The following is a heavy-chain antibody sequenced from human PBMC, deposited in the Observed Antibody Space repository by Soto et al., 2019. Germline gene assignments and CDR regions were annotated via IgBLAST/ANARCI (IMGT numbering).Heavy chain of an antibody. CDR1: GGSVSSSSYY. CDR2: IYYSGST. D-gene: IGHD3-3*01. J-gene: IGHJ1*01. Sequence: SETLSLTCTVSGGSVSSSSYYWGWIRQPPGKGLEWIGSIYYSGSTYYKPSLKSRVTISVDTSKNQFSLKLSSVTAADTAVYYCARHSTPAYYDFWSGYLEYFQHWGQGTLVTAPQ. CDR3: ARHSTPAYYDFWSGYLEYFQH. V-gene: IGHV4-39*01.